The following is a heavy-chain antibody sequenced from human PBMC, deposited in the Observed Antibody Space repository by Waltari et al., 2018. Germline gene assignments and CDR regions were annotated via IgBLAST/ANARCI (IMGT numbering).Heavy chain of an antibody. V-gene: IGHV3-73*01. CDR2: IRSNPNNYAT. CDR1: GFTFSGST. J-gene: IGHJ4*02. Sequence: EVQVVESGGGLVQPGGALKLSCATSGFTFSGSTIHWVRQTSGKGLKWIGRIRSNPNNYATRYTASVEGRFTISRDDSENTAYLQMSSLMTEDTAVYYCTGGAVTGTDFWGQGTLVTVSS. D-gene: IGHD6-13*01. CDR3: TGGAVTGTDF.